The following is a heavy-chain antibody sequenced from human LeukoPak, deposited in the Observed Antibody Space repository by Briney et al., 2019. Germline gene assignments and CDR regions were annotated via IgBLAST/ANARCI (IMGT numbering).Heavy chain of an antibody. CDR2: IIPIFGTA. V-gene: IGHV1-69*05. Sequence: SVKVSCKTSGGTFSSRAISWVRQAPGQGLEWMGGIIPIFGTANYAQKFQGRVTITTDESTSTAYMELSSLRSEDTAVYYCARESSYDSSGYLYYFDYWGQGTLVTVSS. J-gene: IGHJ4*02. D-gene: IGHD3-22*01. CDR1: GGTFSSRA. CDR3: ARESSYDSSGYLYYFDY.